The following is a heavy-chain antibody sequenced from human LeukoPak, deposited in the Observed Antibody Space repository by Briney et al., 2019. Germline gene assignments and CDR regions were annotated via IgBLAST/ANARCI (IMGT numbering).Heavy chain of an antibody. Sequence: GGSLRLSCAASGFTFSSYSMNWVRQAPGKGLEWVSYISSSSSTIYYADSVKGRFTISRDNAKNSLYLQMNSLRAEDTAVYYCARNSGYDWDDYYYYYGMDVWGQGTTVTVSS. J-gene: IGHJ6*02. CDR3: ARNSGYDWDDYYYYYGMDV. V-gene: IGHV3-48*01. CDR1: GFTFSSYS. CDR2: ISSSSSTI. D-gene: IGHD5-12*01.